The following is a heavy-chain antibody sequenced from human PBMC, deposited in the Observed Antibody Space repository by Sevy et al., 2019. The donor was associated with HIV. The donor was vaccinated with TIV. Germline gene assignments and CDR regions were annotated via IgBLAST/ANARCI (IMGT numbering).Heavy chain of an antibody. D-gene: IGHD3-22*01. CDR1: GLSFSNAW. J-gene: IGHJ4*02. CDR2: IRSETGGGTT. Sequence: GGSLRLSCAASGLSFSNAWMAWVRQAPGKGLEWVGRIRSETGGGTTDFAAFAKGKFTISRDDPKNTLYLQMNGLKTEDTAVYYCAIDHRRDGMIVVPFEKWGLGTLVTVSS. V-gene: IGHV3-15*01. CDR3: AIDHRRDGMIVVPFEK.